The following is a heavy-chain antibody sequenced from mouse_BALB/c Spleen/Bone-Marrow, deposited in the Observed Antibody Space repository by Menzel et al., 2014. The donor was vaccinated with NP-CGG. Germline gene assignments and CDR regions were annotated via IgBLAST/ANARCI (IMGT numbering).Heavy chain of an antibody. D-gene: IGHD2-4*01. CDR1: GFNIKDTY. V-gene: IGHV14-3*02. CDR3: ARDDSDDYYAMDY. CDR2: IDPANGNT. J-gene: IGHJ4*01. Sequence: EVQLQQSGAELVKPGASVKLSCTASGFNIKDTYMHWVKQRPEQGLEWIGRIDPANGNTKYDPKFQDKATITTDASSNTAYLQLSSLTSEDTAVYYCARDDSDDYYAMDYWGQGTSVTVSS.